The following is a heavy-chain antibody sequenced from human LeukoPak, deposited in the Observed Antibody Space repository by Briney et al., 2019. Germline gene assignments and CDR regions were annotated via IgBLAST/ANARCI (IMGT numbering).Heavy chain of an antibody. CDR1: GFTFSSYE. D-gene: IGHD2-2*02. V-gene: IGHV3-48*03. CDR2: ISSSGTTI. J-gene: IGHJ4*02. CDR3: ARGGIPPDY. Sequence: PGGSLRLSCAASGFTFSSYEMNWVRQAPGKGLDWVSYISSSGTTIYYADSVKGRFTISRDNAKNSLYLQMSSLRAEDTAVYYCARGGIPPDYWGQGTLVTVSS.